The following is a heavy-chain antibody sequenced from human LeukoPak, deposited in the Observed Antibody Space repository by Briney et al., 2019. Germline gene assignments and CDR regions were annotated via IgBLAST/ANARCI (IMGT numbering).Heavy chain of an antibody. D-gene: IGHD4-17*01. CDR1: GYTFTSYG. J-gene: IGHJ4*02. V-gene: IGHV1-18*01. CDR2: ISAYNGNT. Sequence: GASVKVSCKASGYTFTSYGISWVRQAPGRGLEWMGWISAYNGNTNYAQKLQGRVTMTTDTSTSTAYMELRSLRSDDTAVYYCAREPYGDYDGGYDYWGQGTLVTVSS. CDR3: AREPYGDYDGGYDY.